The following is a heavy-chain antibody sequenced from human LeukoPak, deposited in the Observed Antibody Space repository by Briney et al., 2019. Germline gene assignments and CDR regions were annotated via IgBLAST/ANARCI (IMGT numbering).Heavy chain of an antibody. CDR1: GFTFSSYE. Sequence: GGSLRLSCAASGFTFSSYEMNWVRQAPGKGLEWVSYISSGSTIYYADSVKGRFTISRDNAKNSLYLQMNSLRAEDTAVYYCARDLGSSDYWGQGTLVTVSS. J-gene: IGHJ4*02. CDR3: ARDLGSSDY. V-gene: IGHV3-48*03. CDR2: ISSGSTI. D-gene: IGHD2-15*01.